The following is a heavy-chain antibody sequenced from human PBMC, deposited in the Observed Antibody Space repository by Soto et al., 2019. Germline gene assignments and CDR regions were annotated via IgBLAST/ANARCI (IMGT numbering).Heavy chain of an antibody. Sequence: EEQLVQSGAEVKKPGESLKISCKASGYSFSNYWIGWVRQKPGKGLEWLGIIYPDDSDTVYSPSFQGQVTISVDNSITTAYLQWSSLKAADTAIYYCARRYTYYDVKYFDLWGQGTLVTVSS. V-gene: IGHV5-51*01. CDR2: IYPDDSDT. CDR1: GYSFSNYW. D-gene: IGHD3-3*01. CDR3: ARRYTYYDVKYFDL. J-gene: IGHJ5*02.